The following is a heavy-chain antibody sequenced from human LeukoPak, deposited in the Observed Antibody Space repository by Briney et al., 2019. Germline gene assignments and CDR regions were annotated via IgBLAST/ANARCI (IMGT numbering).Heavy chain of an antibody. V-gene: IGHV3-23*01. CDR2: IGGGDT. D-gene: IGHD2-8*01. CDR3: AKDGQSFNSMYDFDS. Sequence: PGGSLRLSCSASGFTFRNFDISWVRQAPGKGLEWVSSIGGGDTHYADSVKGRFTISRDDSRSTVDLQMSSLRAEDTAVYYCAKDGQSFNSMYDFDSWGQGTLVTVSS. CDR1: GFTFRNFD. J-gene: IGHJ4*02.